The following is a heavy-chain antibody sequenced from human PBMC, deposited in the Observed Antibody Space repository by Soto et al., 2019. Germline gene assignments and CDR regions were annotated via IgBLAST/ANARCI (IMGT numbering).Heavy chain of an antibody. J-gene: IGHJ6*02. D-gene: IGHD1-1*01. CDR3: NRGWVRAYHYYYYGMDV. CDR1: GYTFTSYD. Sequence: ASVKVSCKASGYTFTSYDINWVRQATVQGLEWMGWMNPNSGNTGYAQKFQGRVTMTRNTSKSIAYLQMNSLKTEDTAVYYCNRGWVRAYHYYYYGMDVWGQGTTVTVSS. V-gene: IGHV1-8*01. CDR2: MNPNSGNT.